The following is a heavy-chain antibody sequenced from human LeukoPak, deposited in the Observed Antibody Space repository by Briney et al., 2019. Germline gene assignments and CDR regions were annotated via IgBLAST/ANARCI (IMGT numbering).Heavy chain of an antibody. CDR3: ARDHAYRADY. CDR2: INQYESKK. J-gene: IGHJ4*02. Sequence: PGASLRLSCAASGFTVSNDWMCWVRQAPGKGLEWVANINQYESKKYYADSVRGRFTISRDSAKNSLYLQMSSLTAEDTAIYYCARDHAYRADYWGQGTLVTVSS. CDR1: GFTVSNDW. D-gene: IGHD2-2*01. V-gene: IGHV3-7*01.